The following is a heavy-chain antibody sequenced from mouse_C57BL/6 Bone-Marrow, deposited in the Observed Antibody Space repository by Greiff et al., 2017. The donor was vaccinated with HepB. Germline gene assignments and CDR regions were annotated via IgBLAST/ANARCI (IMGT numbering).Heavy chain of an antibody. CDR1: GYTFTSYW. CDR2: IHPNRGST. J-gene: IGHJ1*03. Sequence: QVQLQQPGAELVKPGASVKLSCKASGYTFTSYWMHWVKQRPGQGLEWIGMIHPNRGSTNYNEKFKSKATLTVDKSSSTAYMQLSSLTSEDSAVYYCARYGLRWYFDVWGTGTTVTVSS. CDR3: ARYGLRWYFDV. D-gene: IGHD1-1*01. V-gene: IGHV1-64*01.